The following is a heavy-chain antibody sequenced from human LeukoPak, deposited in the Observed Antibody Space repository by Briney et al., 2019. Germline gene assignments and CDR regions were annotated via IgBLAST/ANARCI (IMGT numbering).Heavy chain of an antibody. Sequence: ASVKVSCKVSGYTFTGYCMHWVRQAPGQGLEWMGWINPNSGGTNYAQKFQGWVTMTRDTSISTAYMELSRLRSDDTAVYYCARGGQWLRRDYFDYWGQGTLVTVSS. CDR2: INPNSGGT. J-gene: IGHJ4*02. D-gene: IGHD6-19*01. V-gene: IGHV1-2*04. CDR1: GYTFTGYC. CDR3: ARGGQWLRRDYFDY.